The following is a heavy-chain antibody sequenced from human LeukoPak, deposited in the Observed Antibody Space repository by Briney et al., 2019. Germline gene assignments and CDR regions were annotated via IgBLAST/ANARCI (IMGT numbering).Heavy chain of an antibody. CDR3: ARDAATFDY. J-gene: IGHJ4*02. V-gene: IGHV3-48*04. Sequence: GGSLRLSCAASGFTFSSYSMNWVRQAPGKGLEWASYISSSGSTIYYADSVKGRFTISRDNAKNSLYLQMNSLRAEDTAVYYCARDAATFDYWGQGTLVTVSS. CDR2: ISSSGSTI. D-gene: IGHD1-26*01. CDR1: GFTFSSYS.